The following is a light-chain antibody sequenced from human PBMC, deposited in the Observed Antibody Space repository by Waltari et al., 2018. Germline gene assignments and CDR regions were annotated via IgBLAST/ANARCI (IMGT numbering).Light chain of an antibody. J-gene: IGKJ1*01. CDR1: QSISRY. CDR3: QKYGSLPAT. V-gene: IGKV3-20*01. CDR2: DAS. Sequence: EIMLTQSPGTLSLSQGERATLSCRASQSISRYLAWYQHKPGQAPRLLIYDASSRATGIPDRCSGSGSGTDFSLTISRLEPEDFAFYYCQKYGSLPATFGQGTKVEIK.